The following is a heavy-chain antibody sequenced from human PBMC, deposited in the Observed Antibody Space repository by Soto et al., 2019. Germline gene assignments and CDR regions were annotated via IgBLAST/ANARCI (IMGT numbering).Heavy chain of an antibody. J-gene: IGHJ4*02. CDR1: GFPFTNYW. CDR2: ISPDGSDV. V-gene: IGHV3-74*01. CDR3: ACWGHIVPVAPSDFDR. Sequence: LRLSFAASGFPFTNYWINWVRQTPGKGLMWVSRISPDGSDVGYADSVEGRFTVSRDNAKNTLYLQMHSLRAEDTAMYYCACWGHIVPVAPSDFDRWGQGTLVTVS. D-gene: IGHD2-8*02.